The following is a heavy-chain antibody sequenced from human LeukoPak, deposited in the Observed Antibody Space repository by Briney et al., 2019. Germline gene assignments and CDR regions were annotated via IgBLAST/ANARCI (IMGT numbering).Heavy chain of an antibody. CDR3: AVVHYDILTGYYGWFDP. D-gene: IGHD3-9*01. J-gene: IGHJ5*02. V-gene: IGHV3-48*03. CDR2: ISSSGSTI. CDR1: GFTFSSYE. Sequence: GGSLRLSCAASGFTFSSYEMNWVRQAPGKGLEWVSCISSSGSTIYYADSVKGRFTISRDNAKNSLYLQMNSLRAEDTAVYYCAVVHYDILTGYYGWFDPWGQGTLVTVSS.